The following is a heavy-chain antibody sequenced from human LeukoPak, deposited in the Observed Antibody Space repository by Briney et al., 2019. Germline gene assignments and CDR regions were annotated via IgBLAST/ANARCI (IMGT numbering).Heavy chain of an antibody. CDR2: IKSKTDGGTT. D-gene: IGHD3-22*01. V-gene: IGHV3-15*01. J-gene: IGHJ4*02. CDR1: GFTFSNAW. CDR3: TTDPIIVYDSSGYPYYFDY. Sequence: GGSLRLSCAASGFTFSNAWMSWVRQAPGKGLEWVGRIKSKTDGGTTDYAAPVKGRFTISRDDSKNTLYLQMNSLKTEDTAVYYCTTDPIIVYDSSGYPYYFDYWGQGTLVTVSS.